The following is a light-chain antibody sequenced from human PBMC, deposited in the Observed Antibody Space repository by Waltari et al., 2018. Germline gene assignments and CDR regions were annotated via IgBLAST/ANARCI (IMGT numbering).Light chain of an antibody. J-gene: IGLJ3*02. CDR2: LNSDGSH. CDR3: QTWGTGIRV. V-gene: IGLV4-69*01. Sequence: QLVLTQSPSASASLGASVKLTCTLSSGHSSYAIAWHQQQPDKGPRYLMNLNSDGSHSKGDGIPDRVSGSSSGAERYRTISSLQSEDEADYYCQTWGTGIRVFGGGTKLTVL. CDR1: SGHSSYA.